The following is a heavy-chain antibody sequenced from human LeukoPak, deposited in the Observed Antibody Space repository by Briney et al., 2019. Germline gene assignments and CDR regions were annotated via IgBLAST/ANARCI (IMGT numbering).Heavy chain of an antibody. D-gene: IGHD3-16*01. J-gene: IGHJ3*02. CDR1: GVSSSSYY. Sequence: SETLSLTCTVSGVSSSSYYWSWIRQPPGKGLEWIGYIYYSGSTNYNASLKSRVTISVDTSKNQFSLKLSSVTAADTAVYYCARRGAFGSDAFDIWGQGTMVSVSS. V-gene: IGHV4-59*01. CDR2: IYYSGST. CDR3: ARRGAFGSDAFDI.